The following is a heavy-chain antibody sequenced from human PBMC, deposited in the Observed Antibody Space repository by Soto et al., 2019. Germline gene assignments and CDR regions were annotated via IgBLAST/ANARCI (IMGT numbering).Heavy chain of an antibody. V-gene: IGHV4-34*01. CDR1: GDSLSGYA. CDR2: ITFRGVT. D-gene: IGHD3-9*01. Sequence: QVLSHQWGSGLLRPSETLSLTCDVHGDSLSGYAWSWIRQPPGKGLEWIGEITFRGVTNYHPSLKSRLSMSVDTSKNRISLNVSSVTAADTALYFCARKLEASIRHVEWFSYKWFDPWGPGTLVTVSS. CDR3: ARKLEASIRHVEWFSYKWFDP. J-gene: IGHJ5*02.